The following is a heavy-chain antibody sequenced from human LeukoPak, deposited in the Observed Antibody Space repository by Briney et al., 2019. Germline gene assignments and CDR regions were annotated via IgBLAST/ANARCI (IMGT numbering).Heavy chain of an antibody. CDR1: GFTFSSYA. CDR3: ARDSSSWYYFDY. Sequence: GGSLRLSCAASGFTFSSYAMHWVRQAPGKGLEGVAVISYDGSNKYYADSVKGRFTISRDNSKNTLYMQMNSLRAEDTAVYYCARDSSSWYYFDYWGQGTLVTVSS. V-gene: IGHV3-30*04. D-gene: IGHD6-13*01. J-gene: IGHJ4*02. CDR2: ISYDGSNK.